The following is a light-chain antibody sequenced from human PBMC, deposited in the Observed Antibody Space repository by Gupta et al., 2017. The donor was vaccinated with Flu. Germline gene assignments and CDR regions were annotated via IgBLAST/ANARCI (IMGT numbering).Light chain of an antibody. V-gene: IGLV3-10*01. CDR3: YSTDTSGNHWV. J-gene: IGLJ3*02. CDR1: ALPKKY. Sequence: SYELTQPPSVSVSPGQTARITCSGDALPKKYAYWYQQKSGQAPVLIIYEDRKRPSGIPERFSGSSSGTTATLTISGAQVEDEADYYCYSTDTSGNHWVFGGGTKLTVL. CDR2: EDR.